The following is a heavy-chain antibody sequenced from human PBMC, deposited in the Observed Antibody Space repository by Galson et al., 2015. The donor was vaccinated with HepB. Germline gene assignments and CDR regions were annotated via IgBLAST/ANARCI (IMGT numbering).Heavy chain of an antibody. CDR3: ARGGTRSGYANY. D-gene: IGHD5-12*01. Sequence: SLRLSCAASGFTFSSYWMHWVRQAPGKGLVWVSRINSDGSSTSYADSVKGRFTISRDYAKNTLYLHMNSLRAEDTAVYYCARGGTRSGYANYWGQGTLVTVSS. J-gene: IGHJ4*02. CDR2: INSDGSST. CDR1: GFTFSSYW. V-gene: IGHV3-74*01.